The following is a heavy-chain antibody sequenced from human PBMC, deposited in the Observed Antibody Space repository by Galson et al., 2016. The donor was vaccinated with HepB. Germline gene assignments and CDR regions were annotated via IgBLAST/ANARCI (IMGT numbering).Heavy chain of an antibody. CDR1: GYTFTSYG. CDR3: AARPPSTRNVNY. J-gene: IGHJ4*02. V-gene: IGHV1-18*01. CDR2: ISPHSGNT. D-gene: IGHD2-2*01. Sequence: SVKVSCKASGYTFTSYGINWVRQAPGQGLEWMGWISPHSGNTGYAQKLQGRVTMTTHTSTNTAYMELSGLRSDDTAVYYCAARPPSTRNVNYWGQGTLVTVSS.